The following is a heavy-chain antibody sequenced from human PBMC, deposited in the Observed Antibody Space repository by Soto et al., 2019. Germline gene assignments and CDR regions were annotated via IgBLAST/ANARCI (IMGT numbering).Heavy chain of an antibody. Sequence: ASVKVSCKASGYTFTSYYMHWVRQAPGQGLEWMGIINPSGGSTSYAQKFQGRVTMTRDTSTSTVHMELSSLRSEDTAVYYCARGGGGGYYDSSGYYFDYWGQGTLVTVSS. V-gene: IGHV1-46*01. CDR1: GYTFTSYY. D-gene: IGHD3-22*01. CDR3: ARGGGGGYYDSSGYYFDY. J-gene: IGHJ4*02. CDR2: INPSGGST.